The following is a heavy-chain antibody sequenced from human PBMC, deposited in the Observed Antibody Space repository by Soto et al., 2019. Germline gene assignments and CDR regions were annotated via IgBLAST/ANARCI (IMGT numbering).Heavy chain of an antibody. Sequence: SETLSLTCAVYGGSFSGYYWSWIRQPPGKGLEWIGEINHSGSTNYNPSLKSRVTISVDTSKNQFSLKLSSVTAADTAVYYCARWGGVTAAGTGFLNWFDPWGQGTLVTVSS. J-gene: IGHJ5*02. V-gene: IGHV4-34*01. D-gene: IGHD6-13*01. CDR3: ARWGGVTAAGTGFLNWFDP. CDR2: INHSGST. CDR1: GGSFSGYY.